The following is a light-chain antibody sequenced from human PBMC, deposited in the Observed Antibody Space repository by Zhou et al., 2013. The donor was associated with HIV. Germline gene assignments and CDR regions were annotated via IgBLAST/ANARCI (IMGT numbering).Light chain of an antibody. V-gene: IGKV3-15*01. Sequence: EIVLTQSPGTLSLSPGERATLSCRASQSVSSSYLAWYQQKPGQAPRLLIFGASTRATAIPARFSGGGSGTEFTLTISSLQSEDIAVYYCQQYHAWPPGTFGGGTKVEI. CDR3: QQYHAWPPGT. CDR1: QSVSSSY. J-gene: IGKJ4*01. CDR2: GAS.